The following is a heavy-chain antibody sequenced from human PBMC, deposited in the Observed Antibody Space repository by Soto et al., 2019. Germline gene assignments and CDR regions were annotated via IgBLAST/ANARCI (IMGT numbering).Heavy chain of an antibody. CDR3: ARSSIGRAGLFDS. CDR1: GFSLTTSAMG. Sequence: QITLKESGPPPVKPTQTLTLTCSFSGFSLTTSAMGVGWIRQPPGKALEWLALIYWDDDKHYSPSLKSRLTITKATSKNQVVLTDTNMDPVDTARYYCARSSIGRAGLFDSWGPGTLVTVSS. D-gene: IGHD6-6*01. J-gene: IGHJ4*02. CDR2: IYWDDDK. V-gene: IGHV2-5*02.